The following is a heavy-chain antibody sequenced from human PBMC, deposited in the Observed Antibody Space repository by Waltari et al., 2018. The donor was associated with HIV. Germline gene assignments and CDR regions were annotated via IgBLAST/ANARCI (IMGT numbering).Heavy chain of an antibody. V-gene: IGHV4-4*07. CDR2: FXTSGXT. CDR3: ARDRGGXXYXSXXYQGFDP. J-gene: IGHJ5*02. Sequence: SXXSXXWSWIRQPAGRGLEWIXXFXTSGXTNXXXXXKSRVTXSVXTXXXXXXXKLSSVXXADTAVYYCARDRGGXXYXSXXYQGFDPWGQGTLVTVSS. D-gene: IGHD3-10*01. CDR1: SXXSXX.